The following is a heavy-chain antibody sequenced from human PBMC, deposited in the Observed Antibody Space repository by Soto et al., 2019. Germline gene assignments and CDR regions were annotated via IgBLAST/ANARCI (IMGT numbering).Heavy chain of an antibody. J-gene: IGHJ6*02. V-gene: IGHV1-24*01. CDR3: EGRGSYNYYYGMDV. Sequence: ASVKVSCKVSGYTLTELSMHWVRQAPGKGLEWMGGFDPEDGETIYAQKFQGRVTMTEDTSTDTAYMELSSLRSEDTAVYYCEGRGSYNYYYGMDVWGQGTTVTVS. CDR1: GYTLTELS. CDR2: FDPEDGET. D-gene: IGHD3-16*01.